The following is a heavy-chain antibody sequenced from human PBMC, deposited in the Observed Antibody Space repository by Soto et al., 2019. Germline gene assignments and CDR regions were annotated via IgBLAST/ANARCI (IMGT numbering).Heavy chain of an antibody. CDR2: INHSGST. J-gene: IGHJ3*02. Sequence: SETLSLTCAVYGGSFSGYYWSWIRQPPGKGLEWIGEINHSGSTNYNPSLKSRVTISVDTSKNQFSLKLSSLTAADTAVYYCAMGNFIAVAGTNAFDIWGQGTMVTVSS. D-gene: IGHD6-19*01. CDR3: AMGNFIAVAGTNAFDI. CDR1: GGSFSGYY. V-gene: IGHV4-34*01.